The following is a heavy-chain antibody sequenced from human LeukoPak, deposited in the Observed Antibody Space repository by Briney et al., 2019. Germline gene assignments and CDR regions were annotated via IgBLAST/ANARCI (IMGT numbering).Heavy chain of an antibody. J-gene: IGHJ4*02. CDR3: ARQSGSYDS. CDR2: INHSGST. V-gene: IGHV4-34*01. CDR1: GGSFSGYY. D-gene: IGHD1-26*01. Sequence: SETLSLTCAVYGGSFSGYYWSWIRQPPGKGLEWIGEINHSGSTNYNPSLKSRVTISVDTSKNQFSLKLSSVTAADTAVYYCARQSGSYDSWGQGTLVTVSS.